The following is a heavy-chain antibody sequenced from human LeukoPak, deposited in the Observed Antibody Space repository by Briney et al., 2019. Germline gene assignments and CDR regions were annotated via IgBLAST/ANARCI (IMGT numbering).Heavy chain of an antibody. D-gene: IGHD3-10*01. CDR2: ISSGSSYI. J-gene: IGHJ4*02. CDR3: ARAKPKNMVRGLIMRRESRYYFDY. CDR1: GITFSRCS. Sequence: GGSLRLSCAASGITFSRCSMTWVRQAPGKGLEWVASISSGSSYIYYADSVKGRFTISRDNSKSTLYIQMNSLRAEDTAVYYCARAKPKNMVRGLIMRRESRYYFDYWGQGTLVTVSS. V-gene: IGHV3-21*04.